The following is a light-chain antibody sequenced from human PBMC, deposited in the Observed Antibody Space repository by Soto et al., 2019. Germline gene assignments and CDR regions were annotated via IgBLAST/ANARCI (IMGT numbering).Light chain of an antibody. J-gene: IGKJ1*01. CDR2: DAS. V-gene: IGKV3-11*01. CDR1: QSINNY. Sequence: EIVLTQSPATLSLSPGERATLSCRASQSINNYLAWFQQKPGQAPRLLIYDASNRATGIPARFRGSGSGTDFTLTISSLEPEDFALYYCQQRSNWPRTFGQGTKVEIK. CDR3: QQRSNWPRT.